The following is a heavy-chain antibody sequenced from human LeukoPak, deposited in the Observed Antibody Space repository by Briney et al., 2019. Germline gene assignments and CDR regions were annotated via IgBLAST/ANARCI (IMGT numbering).Heavy chain of an antibody. J-gene: IGHJ4*02. Sequence: PGGSLRLSCAASGFTFSSYWMHWVRQGPGKGLVWVSYISGDGSRTTYADSVKGRFTISRDNAKNTLDLQMNSLRAEDTAVYYCARGGWGTAIDCWAQGTLVTVSS. CDR1: GFTFSSYW. CDR2: ISGDGSRT. V-gene: IGHV3-74*01. D-gene: IGHD1-7*01. CDR3: ARGGWGTAIDC.